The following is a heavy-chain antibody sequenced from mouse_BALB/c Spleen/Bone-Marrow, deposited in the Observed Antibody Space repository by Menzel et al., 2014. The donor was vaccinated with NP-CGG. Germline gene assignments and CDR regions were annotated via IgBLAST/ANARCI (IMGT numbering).Heavy chain of an antibody. J-gene: IGHJ2*01. Sequence: KVVESGGGLVQPGGSLKLSCAASGLTFSSYTMSRDRQTPEEKLEGAAYISNGGGSSYYPDTEKGRFTISRDNGKKTQYLQKSILKTEDAAQYHGARHKNCVFVYWGQGT. CDR3: ARHKNCVFVY. V-gene: IGHV5-12-2*01. D-gene: IGHD4-1*01. CDR1: GLTFSSYT. CDR2: ISNGGGSS.